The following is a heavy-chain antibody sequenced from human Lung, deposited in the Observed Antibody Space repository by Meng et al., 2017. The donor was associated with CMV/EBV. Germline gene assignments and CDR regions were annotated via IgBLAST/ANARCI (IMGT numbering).Heavy chain of an antibody. CDR1: GFAFNNYA. D-gene: IGHD2-21*01. V-gene: IGHV3-23*01. J-gene: IGHJ4*02. CDR3: ASGNNAGQWIVFEY. Sequence: ESLKISCAASGFAFNNYAMTWVRQAPGKGLEWVSTVTGSGAPTYYADSVMGRFTISRDNSRNTLSLEMRSLRAEDTAIYYCASGNNAGQWIVFEYWGLGXLVTVSS. CDR2: VTGSGAPT.